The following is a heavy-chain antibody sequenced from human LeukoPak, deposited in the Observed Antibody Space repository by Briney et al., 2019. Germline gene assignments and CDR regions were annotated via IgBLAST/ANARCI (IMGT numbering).Heavy chain of an antibody. V-gene: IGHV2-70*04. CDR2: IDWDDDK. CDR3: ARSHGPIRGYFDL. J-gene: IGHJ2*01. Sequence: ESGPALVKPTQTLTLTCTFSGFSLSTSGMRVSWIRQPPGMALEWLARIDWDDDKFYSTSLKTRLTISKDTSKNQVVLTMTNMDPVDTATYYCARSHGPIRGYFDLWGRGTLVTVSS. CDR1: GFSLSTSGMR.